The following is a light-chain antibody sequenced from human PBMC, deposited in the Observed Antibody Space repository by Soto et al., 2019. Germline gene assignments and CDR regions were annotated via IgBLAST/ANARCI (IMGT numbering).Light chain of an antibody. J-gene: IGKJ4*01. CDR1: QSVRSN. V-gene: IGKV3-15*01. CDR3: QQYNEWPLT. CDR2: GAS. Sequence: EKVMTQSPATLSVSPGERATLSCRASQSVRSNLAWYQKKPGQAPRLLIYGASTRATGIPARFSGSGSGTEFTLIISNLQSEDFAFYYCQQYNEWPLTFGGGTKVDIK.